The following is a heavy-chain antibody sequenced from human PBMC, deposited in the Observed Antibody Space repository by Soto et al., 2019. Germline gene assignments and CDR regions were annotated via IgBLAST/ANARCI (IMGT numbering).Heavy chain of an antibody. D-gene: IGHD3-22*01. Sequence: GSLRLSCAASGFTFSSYAMSWVRQAPGKGLEWVSAISGSGGSTYYADSVKGRFTISRDNSKNTLYLQMNSLRAEDTAVYYCAKDYDRSGYYFPVGYYFDYWGQGTLVTVSS. V-gene: IGHV3-23*01. CDR1: GFTFSSYA. CDR3: AKDYDRSGYYFPVGYYFDY. J-gene: IGHJ4*02. CDR2: ISGSGGST.